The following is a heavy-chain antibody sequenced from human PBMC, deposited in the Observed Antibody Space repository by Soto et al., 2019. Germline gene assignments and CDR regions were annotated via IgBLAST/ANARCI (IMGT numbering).Heavy chain of an antibody. D-gene: IGHD4-17*01. V-gene: IGHV3-23*01. CDR2: ISGSGGST. Sequence: PVGSLRLSCAASGFTFSSYAMSWVRQAPGKGLEWVSAISGSGGSTYYADSVKGRFTISRDNSKDTLYLQMNSLRAEDTAVYYCAKDITHDYGDSNRFDPWGQGTLVTVSS. CDR1: GFTFSSYA. J-gene: IGHJ5*02. CDR3: AKDITHDYGDSNRFDP.